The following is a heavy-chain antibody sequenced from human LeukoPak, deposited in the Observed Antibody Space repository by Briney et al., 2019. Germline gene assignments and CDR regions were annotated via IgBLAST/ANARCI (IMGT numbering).Heavy chain of an antibody. Sequence: GGSLRLSCAASGFTFSSYSMNWVRQAPGKGLEWVSCISSSSYIYYADSVKGRFTISRDNAKNSLYLQMNSLRAEDTAVYYCARAHNWKYGSFDFWGQGTLVTVSS. CDR2: ISSSSYI. D-gene: IGHD1-7*01. CDR1: GFTFSSYS. CDR3: ARAHNWKYGSFDF. V-gene: IGHV3-21*01. J-gene: IGHJ4*02.